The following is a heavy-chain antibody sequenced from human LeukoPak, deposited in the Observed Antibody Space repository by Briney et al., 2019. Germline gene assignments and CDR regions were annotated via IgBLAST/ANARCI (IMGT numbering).Heavy chain of an antibody. Sequence: GGSLRLSCAASGFTFSSYAMSWVRQAPGKGLEWVSAISGSGGSTYYADSVKGRFTISRVNSKNTLYLQMNSLRAEDTAVYYCAKEGNGDYKYGVDVWGQGTTVTVSS. D-gene: IGHD1-1*01. CDR2: ISGSGGST. CDR3: AKEGNGDYKYGVDV. V-gene: IGHV3-23*01. J-gene: IGHJ6*02. CDR1: GFTFSSYA.